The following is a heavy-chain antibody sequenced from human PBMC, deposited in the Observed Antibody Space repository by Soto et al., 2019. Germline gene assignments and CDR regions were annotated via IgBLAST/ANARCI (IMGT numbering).Heavy chain of an antibody. CDR1: GFTFSSYA. Sequence: EVQLLESGGGLVQPGGSLRLSCAASGFTFSSYAMSWVRQAPGKGLEWVSAISGSGGSTYYADSVKGRFTISRDNSKNTLYLQMNSLRAEDTAVYYCAKAGIAVAGTPMCFQHWGQGTLVTVSS. V-gene: IGHV3-23*01. CDR3: AKAGIAVAGTPMCFQH. CDR2: ISGSGGST. J-gene: IGHJ1*01. D-gene: IGHD6-19*01.